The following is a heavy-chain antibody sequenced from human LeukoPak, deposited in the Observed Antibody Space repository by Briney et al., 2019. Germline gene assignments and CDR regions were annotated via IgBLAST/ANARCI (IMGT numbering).Heavy chain of an antibody. J-gene: IGHJ6*03. CDR3: AKDTTAWWYHRAYMDV. D-gene: IGHD2-15*01. V-gene: IGHV3-23*01. CDR2: ISGSGDTT. CDR1: GFTFSSYA. Sequence: QPGGSLRLSCAASGFTFSSYAMSWVRQAPGGGLEWVSAISGSGDTTYHADSVKGRFTISRGNSENRLSLQMDSLRAEDTAVYFCAKDTTAWWYHRAYMDVWGKGTTVTVSS.